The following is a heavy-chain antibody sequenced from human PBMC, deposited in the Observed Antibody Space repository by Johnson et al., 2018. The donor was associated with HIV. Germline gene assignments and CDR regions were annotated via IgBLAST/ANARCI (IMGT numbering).Heavy chain of an antibody. Sequence: QVQLMESGGGVVQPGRSLRLSCAASGFTFSRYGMHWVRQAPGKGLEWVLVISYDGSNKYYADSVKGRFTISRDNSKNTLYLQMNSLRAEDTAVYYCARGALVGATNDAFDIWGQGTMVTVSS. D-gene: IGHD1-26*01. CDR3: ARGALVGATNDAFDI. J-gene: IGHJ3*02. CDR2: ISYDGSNK. V-gene: IGHV3-30*03. CDR1: GFTFSRYG.